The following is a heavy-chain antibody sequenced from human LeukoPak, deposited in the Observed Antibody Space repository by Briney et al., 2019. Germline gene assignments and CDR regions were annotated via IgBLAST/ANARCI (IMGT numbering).Heavy chain of an antibody. D-gene: IGHD3-10*01. Sequence: GGSLRLSCAASGFTFSSYAMHWVRQAPGKGLEYVSAISSNGGSTYYANSVKGRFTISRDNSKNTLYLQMGSLRAEDMAVYYCARGLNSWFGQDYYYYMDVCGKGTTVTVSS. J-gene: IGHJ6*03. CDR2: ISSNGGST. CDR3: ARGLNSWFGQDYYYYMDV. V-gene: IGHV3-64*01. CDR1: GFTFSSYA.